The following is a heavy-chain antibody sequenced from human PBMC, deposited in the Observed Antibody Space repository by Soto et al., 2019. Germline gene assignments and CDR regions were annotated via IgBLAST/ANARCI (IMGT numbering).Heavy chain of an antibody. Sequence: PSETLSLTCAVYGGSFSGYYWSWIRQPPGKGLEWNGEINHSGSTNYNPSLKSRVTISVDTSKNQVSLKLSSVTASNTAVYYCAGGGDVLRVLEWLLAPFDYWGQGTLVTVSS. V-gene: IGHV4-34*01. CDR1: GGSFSGYY. J-gene: IGHJ4*02. CDR2: INHSGST. CDR3: AGGGDVLRVLEWLLAPFDY. D-gene: IGHD3-3*01.